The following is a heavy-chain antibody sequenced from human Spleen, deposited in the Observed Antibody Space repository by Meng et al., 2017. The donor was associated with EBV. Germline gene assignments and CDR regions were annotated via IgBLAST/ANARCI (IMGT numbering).Heavy chain of an antibody. Sequence: LQLGESGPGQVKPSETLSLACPFSGASISSFYYWGWIRQPPGRGLEWIGSVHYTGSTYYSPSLKSRVTVSVDTSKNQFSLRLTSVTAADTAVYYCARPFPSWQSPRLDPFGAWGQGTLVTVSS. CDR1: GASISSFYY. CDR3: ARPFPSWQSPRLDPFGA. CDR2: VHYTGST. D-gene: IGHD6-19*01. V-gene: IGHV4-39*01. J-gene: IGHJ5*02.